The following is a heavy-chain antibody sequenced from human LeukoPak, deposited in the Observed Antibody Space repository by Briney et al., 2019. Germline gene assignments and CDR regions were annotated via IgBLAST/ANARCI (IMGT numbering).Heavy chain of an antibody. CDR3: AKAPLMTNAYYYDSSGYGNGMDV. V-gene: IGHV3-23*01. J-gene: IGHJ6*02. D-gene: IGHD3-22*01. CDR1: GFTFSSYA. Sequence: GGSLRLSCAASGFTFSSYAMSWVRQAPGKGLEWVSGISGSGGSTYYADSVKGRFTISRDNSKNTLYLQMKSLRAEDTAVYYCAKAPLMTNAYYYDSSGYGNGMDVWGQGTTVAVSS. CDR2: ISGSGGST.